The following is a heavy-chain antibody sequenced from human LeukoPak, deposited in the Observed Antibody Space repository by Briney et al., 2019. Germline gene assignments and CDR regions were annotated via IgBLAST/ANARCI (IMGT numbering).Heavy chain of an antibody. CDR2: ISSSSSTI. Sequence: GGSLRLSCAASGFTFSSYSMNWVRQAPGKGLEWVSYISSSSSTIYYADSVKGRFSISRDNSKNTLYLQMNNLRAEDTAVYYCARPSDSRAFDIWGQGTMVTVSS. D-gene: IGHD2-21*02. CDR1: GFTFSSYS. V-gene: IGHV3-48*01. CDR3: ARPSDSRAFDI. J-gene: IGHJ3*02.